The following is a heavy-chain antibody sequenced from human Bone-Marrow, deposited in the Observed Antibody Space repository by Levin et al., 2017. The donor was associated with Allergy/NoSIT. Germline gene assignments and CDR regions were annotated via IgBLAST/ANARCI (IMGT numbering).Heavy chain of an antibody. CDR3: ARVGDCGGDCWAPRPTVVDAFDS. Sequence: SETLSLTCAVYGGSFSGYYWSWIRQPPGKGLEWIGEINHSGSTNYNPSLKSRVTISVDTSKNQFSLKLSSVTAADTAVYYCARVGDCGGDCWAPRPTVVDAFDSWGQGTMVTVSS. CDR2: INHSGST. J-gene: IGHJ3*02. CDR1: GGSFSGYY. V-gene: IGHV4-34*01. D-gene: IGHD2-21*02.